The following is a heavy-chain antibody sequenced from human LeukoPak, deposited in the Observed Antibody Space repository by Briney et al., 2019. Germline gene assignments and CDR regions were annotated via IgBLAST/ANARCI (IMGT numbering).Heavy chain of an antibody. CDR1: GFTFRGYW. CDR2: INQHGSQK. Sequence: GGSLRLSCAPSGFTFRGYWMSWVRQAPGKGLEWVANINQHGSQKFYVDSVKGRFTISRDNAENSLYLQMNSLRAEDTAVYYCTKDFQGDYKCHMDVWGKGTSVTVSS. V-gene: IGHV3-7*01. CDR3: TKDFQGDYKCHMDV. J-gene: IGHJ6*03. D-gene: IGHD4-11*01.